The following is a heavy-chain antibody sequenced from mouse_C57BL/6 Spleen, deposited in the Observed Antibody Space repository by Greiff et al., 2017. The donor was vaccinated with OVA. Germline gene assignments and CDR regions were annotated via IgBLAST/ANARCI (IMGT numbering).Heavy chain of an antibody. CDR1: GFTFSSYA. J-gene: IGHJ2*01. V-gene: IGHV5-4*03. CDR3: ARVWDGVYFDY. CDR2: ISDGGSYT. Sequence: EVKLQESGGGLVKPGGSLKLSCAASGFTFSSYAMSWVRQTPEKRLEWVATISDGGSYTYYPDNVKGRFTISRDNAKNNLYLQMSHLKSEDTAMYYCARVWDGVYFDYWGQGTTLTVSS. D-gene: IGHD4-1*01.